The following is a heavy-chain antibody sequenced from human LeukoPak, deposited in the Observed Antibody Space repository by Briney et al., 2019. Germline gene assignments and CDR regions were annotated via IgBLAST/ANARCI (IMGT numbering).Heavy chain of an antibody. D-gene: IGHD3-10*01. J-gene: IGHJ6*03. CDR2: IYKSGST. CDR1: GGTIGGYY. Sequence: PSETLSLTCSVSGGTIGGYYWNWIRQSAGRGLEWIGRIYKSGSTNYNPSLKSRVTISIDKSNNQFSLILRSVTAADTAVYYCARGGYYGSGSYSAYDYYYMDVWGKGTTVTVAS. CDR3: ARGGYYGSGSYSAYDYYYMDV. V-gene: IGHV4-4*07.